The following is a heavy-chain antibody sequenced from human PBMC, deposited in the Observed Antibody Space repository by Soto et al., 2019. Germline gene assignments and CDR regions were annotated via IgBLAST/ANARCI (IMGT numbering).Heavy chain of an antibody. CDR1: GFTFSSHS. CDR2: ISGSGATK. Sequence: EVQLVESGGGLIQPGGSLRLSCAASGFTFSSHSINWVRQAPGKGLEWFSYISGSGATKYYADSVKGRFTISRDNARNSLYLQMSSLSDEDTAVYYCARAIRGFSYVVDYWGQGSMVTVSS. J-gene: IGHJ4*02. CDR3: ARAIRGFSYVVDY. D-gene: IGHD5-18*01. V-gene: IGHV3-48*02.